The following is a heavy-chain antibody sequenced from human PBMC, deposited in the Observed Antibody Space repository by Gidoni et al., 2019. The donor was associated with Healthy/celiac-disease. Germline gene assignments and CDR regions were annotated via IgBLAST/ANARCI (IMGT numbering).Heavy chain of an antibody. V-gene: IGHV1-3*01. CDR2: INAGNGNT. CDR3: ARRRNYYYMDV. Sequence: QVQLVQSGAEVKKPGASVKVSCKASGYTFTSYAMHLVRQAPGQRLEWMGWINAGNGNTKYSQKFQGRVTITRDTSASTAYMELSSLRSEDTAVYYCARRRNYYYMDVWGKGTTVTVSS. CDR1: GYTFTSYA. J-gene: IGHJ6*03.